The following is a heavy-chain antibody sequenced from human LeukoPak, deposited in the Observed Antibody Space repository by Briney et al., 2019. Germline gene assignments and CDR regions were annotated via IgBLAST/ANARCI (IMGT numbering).Heavy chain of an antibody. Sequence: GRSLRLSCAASGFTFSSYGMLWVRQAPGKGLEWVAVIWYDGSNKYYADSVKGRFTISRDNAQNSLYLQMNSLRAEDTAIYYCVRDRGTYRPIDYWGQGTLVTVSS. J-gene: IGHJ4*02. CDR3: VRDRGTYRPIDY. CDR2: IWYDGSNK. D-gene: IGHD1-26*01. V-gene: IGHV3-33*01. CDR1: GFTFSSYG.